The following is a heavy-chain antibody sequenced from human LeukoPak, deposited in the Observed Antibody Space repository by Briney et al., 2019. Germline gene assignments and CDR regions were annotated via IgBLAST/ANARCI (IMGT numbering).Heavy chain of an antibody. V-gene: IGHV1-2*06. CDR1: GYTFTGYY. CDR2: INPNSGGT. D-gene: IGHD5-18*01. J-gene: IGHJ6*02. Sequence: ASVKVSCKASGYTFTGYYMHWVRQAPGQGLEWMGRINPNSGGTNYAQKFQGRVTMTRDTSTSTVYMELSSLRSEDTAVYYCARGYSYGFGMDVWGQGTTVTVSS. CDR3: ARGYSYGFGMDV.